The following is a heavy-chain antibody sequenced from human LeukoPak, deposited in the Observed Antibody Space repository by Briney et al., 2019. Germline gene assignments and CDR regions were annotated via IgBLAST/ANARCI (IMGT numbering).Heavy chain of an antibody. V-gene: IGHV4-61*02. CDR1: GGSISSSRYY. Sequence: SETLSLTCTVSGGSISSSRYYWGWIRPPAGKGLEWIVRIYTSGSTNYNPSLKRRVTMSVDTSKNQFSLKLSSVTAADTAVYYCARGDTADYWGQGTLVTVSS. D-gene: IGHD5-18*01. CDR2: IYTSGST. J-gene: IGHJ4*02. CDR3: ARGDTADY.